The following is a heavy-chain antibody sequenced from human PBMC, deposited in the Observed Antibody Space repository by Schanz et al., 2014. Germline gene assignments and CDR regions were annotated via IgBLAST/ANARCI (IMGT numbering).Heavy chain of an antibody. V-gene: IGHV3-66*01. CDR2: IYGGST. CDR3: AKDRWRATVMVDAFDI. CDR1: GFTVSSNY. D-gene: IGHD4-4*01. J-gene: IGHJ3*02. Sequence: EVQLVESGGGLVQPGGSLRLCCVASGFTVSSNYMSWVRQAPGKGLEWVSFIYGGSTYYTDSVKGRFTFSRDNSKNTVHLQMNSLRAEDTAVYFCAKDRWRATVMVDAFDIWGQGTKVTVSS.